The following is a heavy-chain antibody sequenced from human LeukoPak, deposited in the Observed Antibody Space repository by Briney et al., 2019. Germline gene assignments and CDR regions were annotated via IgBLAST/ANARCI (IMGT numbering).Heavy chain of an antibody. V-gene: IGHV1-69*05. CDR3: ARDWPDSSASSDY. CDR2: IIPIFGTA. Sequence: ASAKVSCKASGGTFSSYAISWVRQAPGQGLEWMGRIIPIFGTANYAQTFKGRVTITTDESTSTAYMELSSLRSEDTAIYYCARDWPDSSASSDYWGQGTLVTVSS. CDR1: GGTFSSYA. D-gene: IGHD6-6*01. J-gene: IGHJ4*02.